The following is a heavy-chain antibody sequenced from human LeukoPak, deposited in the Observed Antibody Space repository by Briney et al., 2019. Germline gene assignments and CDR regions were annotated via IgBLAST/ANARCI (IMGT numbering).Heavy chain of an antibody. D-gene: IGHD3-22*01. CDR2: IYYSGST. CDR3: ARHHYYYDSSGYNYTNRFDY. CDR1: GGSISSSSYS. J-gene: IGHJ4*02. Sequence: SETLSLTCTVSGGSISSSSYSWGWIRQPPGKGLEWIGSIYYSGSTYYNPSLKSRVTISVDTSKNQFSLKLSSVTAADTAVYYCARHHYYYDSSGYNYTNRFDYWGQGTLVTVSS. V-gene: IGHV4-39*01.